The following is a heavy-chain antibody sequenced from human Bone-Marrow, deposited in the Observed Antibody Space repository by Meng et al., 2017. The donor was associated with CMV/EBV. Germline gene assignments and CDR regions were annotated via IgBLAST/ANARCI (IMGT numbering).Heavy chain of an antibody. J-gene: IGHJ6*02. CDR3: ARDQGYIDTAMVYYYYGMDV. CDR2: IYYTGST. V-gene: IGHV4-39*07. CDR1: GGSISSNNYF. Sequence: GSLRLSCTVSGGSISSNNYFWGWIRQPPGKGLEWIGSIYYTGSTYYNPSLKSRVTISVDTSKNPFSLKLSSVTAADTAVYYCARDQGYIDTAMVYYYYGMDVWGQGTTVTVSS. D-gene: IGHD5-18*01.